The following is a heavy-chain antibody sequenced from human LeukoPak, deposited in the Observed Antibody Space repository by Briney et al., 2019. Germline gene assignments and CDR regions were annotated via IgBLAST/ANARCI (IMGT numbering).Heavy chain of an antibody. CDR3: ARAASEWELLGDY. J-gene: IGHJ4*02. D-gene: IGHD1-26*01. Sequence: GGSLRLSCAASGFTLSSYGLHWVRQAPGKGLEWVTVISYDGNNKYYADSVKGRFTISRDNSKNMLYLQMNSLRAEDTAVYYCARAASEWELLGDYWGQGTLVTVSS. CDR1: GFTLSSYG. V-gene: IGHV3-30-3*01. CDR2: ISYDGNNK.